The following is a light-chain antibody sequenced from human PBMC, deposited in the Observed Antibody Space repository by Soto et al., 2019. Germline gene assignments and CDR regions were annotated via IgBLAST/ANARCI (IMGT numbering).Light chain of an antibody. CDR3: QQSYSSPWM. CDR2: TSS. Sequence: SPASLSASLGDRVTLSCRASQSIGRNLNWYQQKPGKAPTLLIFTSSNLQSGVPSRFTGSGSGTDFTLTISSLQPEDFAAYYCQQSYSSPWMFGPGTKVEIK. CDR1: QSIGRN. V-gene: IGKV1-39*01. J-gene: IGKJ1*01.